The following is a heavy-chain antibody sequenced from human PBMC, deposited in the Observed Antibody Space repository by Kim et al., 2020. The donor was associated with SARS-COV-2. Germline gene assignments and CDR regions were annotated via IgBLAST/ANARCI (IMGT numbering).Heavy chain of an antibody. Sequence: GGSLRLSCAASGFTFSSYGMHWVRQAPGKGLEWVAVISYDGSNKYYADSVKGRFTISRDNSKNTLYLQMNSLRAEDTAVYYCARYYYDSSGDAFDIWGQGTMVTVSS. CDR2: ISYDGSNK. D-gene: IGHD3-22*01. J-gene: IGHJ3*02. CDR3: ARYYYDSSGDAFDI. V-gene: IGHV3-33*05. CDR1: GFTFSSYG.